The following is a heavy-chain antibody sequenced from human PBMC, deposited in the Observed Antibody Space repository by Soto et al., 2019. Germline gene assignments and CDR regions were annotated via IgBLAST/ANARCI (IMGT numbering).Heavy chain of an antibody. CDR3: AKRDSGSGRSPPLINY. J-gene: IGHJ4*02. V-gene: IGHV3-23*01. CDR2: VGGGGDNT. D-gene: IGHD3-10*01. Sequence: EVQLLESGGGLVQPGGSLRLSCAASGFTFSSYSMNWVRQAPGKGLEWVASVGGGGDNTFYADSVKGRFTISRDDSQTTLYLQMNRLRAEDTAVYFCAKRDSGSGRSPPLINYWGQGTVVTVSS. CDR1: GFTFSSYS.